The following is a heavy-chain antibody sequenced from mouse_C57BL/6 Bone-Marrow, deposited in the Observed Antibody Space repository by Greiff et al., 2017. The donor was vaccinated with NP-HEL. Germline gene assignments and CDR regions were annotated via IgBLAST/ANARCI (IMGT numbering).Heavy chain of an antibody. J-gene: IGHJ3*01. V-gene: IGHV1-74*01. CDR3: AELGREGFAY. Sequence: LVEPGAELVKPGASVKVSCKASGYTFTSYWMHWVKQRPGQGLEWIGRIHPSDSDTNYNQKFKGKATLTVDKSSSTAYLQLSSLASEDSAVYYCAELGREGFAYWGQGTLVTVSA. CDR1: GYTFTSYW. D-gene: IGHD4-1*01. CDR2: IHPSDSDT.